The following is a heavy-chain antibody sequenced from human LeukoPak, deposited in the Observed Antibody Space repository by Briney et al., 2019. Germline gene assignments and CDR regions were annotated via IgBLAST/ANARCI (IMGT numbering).Heavy chain of an antibody. D-gene: IGHD3-10*01. J-gene: IGHJ4*02. Sequence: GGSLRLSCAASELSFSSYGMHWVRQAPGKGLEWVAVISYDGSNKYYAGSVKGRFTISRDNSKNTLYLQMNSLRAEDTAVYYCAKDFESVVPYYGSGTDYWGQGTLVTVSS. V-gene: IGHV3-30*18. CDR2: ISYDGSNK. CDR1: ELSFSSYG. CDR3: AKDFESVVPYYGSGTDY.